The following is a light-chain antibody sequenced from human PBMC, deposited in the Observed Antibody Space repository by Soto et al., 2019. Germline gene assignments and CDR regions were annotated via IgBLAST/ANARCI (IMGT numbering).Light chain of an antibody. CDR1: SSIIGSNT. CDR3: ASWDVSLEAWV. Sequence: QSVLIQPPSASGTPGQRVTISCSGSSSIIGSNTVNWFQQVPGMAPRLLIYNDSQRPSGVPDRFSGSRSGTSASLAISGLQSDDEADFYCASWDVSLEAWVFGGGTKLTVL. V-gene: IGLV1-44*01. J-gene: IGLJ3*02. CDR2: NDS.